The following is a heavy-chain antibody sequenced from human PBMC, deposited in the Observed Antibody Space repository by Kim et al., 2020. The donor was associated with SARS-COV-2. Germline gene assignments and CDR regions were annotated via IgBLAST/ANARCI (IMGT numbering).Heavy chain of an antibody. CDR3: AKDSSHYRFFDY. J-gene: IGHJ4*02. D-gene: IGHD3-10*01. V-gene: IGHV3-23*01. Sequence: YANSVKGRFTISRDNSKKTLYLHMSGLRPEDTAVYFCAKDSSHYRFFDYWGQGTPVTVSS.